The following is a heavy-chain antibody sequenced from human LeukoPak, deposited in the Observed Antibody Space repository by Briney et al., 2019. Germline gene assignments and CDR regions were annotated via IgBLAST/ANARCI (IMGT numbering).Heavy chain of an antibody. CDR2: MNPNSGNT. CDR3: ARATYDFPDY. CDR1: GYTFTSYG. J-gene: IGHJ4*02. Sequence: GASVKVSCKASGYTFTSYGISWVRQAPGQGLEWMGWMNPNSGNTGYAQKFQGRVTITRNTSISTAYMELSSLRSEDTAVYYCARATYDFPDYWGQGTLVTVSS. D-gene: IGHD3-3*01. V-gene: IGHV1-8*03.